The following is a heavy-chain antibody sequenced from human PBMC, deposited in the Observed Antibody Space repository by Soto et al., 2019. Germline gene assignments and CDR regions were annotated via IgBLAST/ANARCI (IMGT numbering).Heavy chain of an antibody. CDR2: IIPISDTT. J-gene: IGHJ6*02. CDR1: GGTFSSYA. D-gene: IGHD2-2*01. CDR3: ASSQGSSTSLEIYYYYDYGMEV. V-gene: IGHV1-69*01. Sequence: QVQLVQSGAEVKKPGSSVKVSCKASGGTFSSYAISWVRQDPGRGLEWMGGIIPISDTTNYAQKFQGRVTITADESTSTAYMELSSLRSEDTAVYYCASSQGSSTSLEIYYYYDYGMEVWGQGTTVTVSS.